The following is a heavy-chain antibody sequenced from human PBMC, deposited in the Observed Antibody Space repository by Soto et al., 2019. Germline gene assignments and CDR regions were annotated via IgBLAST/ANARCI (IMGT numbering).Heavy chain of an antibody. J-gene: IGHJ6*02. D-gene: IGHD2-2*02. V-gene: IGHV3-33*01. CDR2: IWFDGSNK. Sequence: GSLRLSCTASEFTFSNYGMYWVRQAPGKGLEWVAVIWFDGSNKYYADSVKDRFTISRDNSKNTLYLQMFSLRAEDTAVYYCAREMRATVYHLYGLDVWGQGTTVTVSS. CDR3: AREMRATVYHLYGLDV. CDR1: EFTFSNYG.